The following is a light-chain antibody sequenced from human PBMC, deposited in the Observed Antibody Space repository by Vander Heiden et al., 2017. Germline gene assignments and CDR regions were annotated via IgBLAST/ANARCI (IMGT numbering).Light chain of an antibody. CDR2: DAS. J-gene: IGKJ1*01. CDR1: QSIRSC. CDR3: QQYKSYSWT. Sequence: DIQMTQSPSTLSASVGDRVTITCRASQSIRSCLAWYQQKPGRAPNLLIYDASSLQSGVPSRFSGTGSGTEFTLTITSLQPDDFATYYCQQYKSYSWTFGQGTKVEIK. V-gene: IGKV1-5*01.